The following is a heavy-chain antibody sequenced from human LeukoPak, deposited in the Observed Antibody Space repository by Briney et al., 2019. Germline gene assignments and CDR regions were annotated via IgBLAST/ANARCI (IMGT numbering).Heavy chain of an antibody. J-gene: IGHJ3*02. CDR2: LGFDGSSE. CDR1: GFTFSGHA. Sequence: PGRSLRLSCAASGFTFSGHAILWVRQAPGKGLEWVVGLGFDGSSEYYADSVKGRFTISRDNSKSLLYMQMNSLRAEDTAVYYCAREQSSEEFDIWGQGTMVTVS. D-gene: IGHD3-10*01. CDR3: AREQSSEEFDI. V-gene: IGHV3-33*01.